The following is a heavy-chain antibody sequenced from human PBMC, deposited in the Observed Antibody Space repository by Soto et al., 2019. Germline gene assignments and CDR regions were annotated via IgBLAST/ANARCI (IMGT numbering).Heavy chain of an antibody. V-gene: IGHV4-30-4*01. D-gene: IGHD2-15*01. CDR3: ARDGYCSGGSCQYWFDP. CDR1: GGSISSGDYY. CDR2: IYYSGST. J-gene: IGHJ5*02. Sequence: SETLSLTCTVSGGSISSGDYYWGWIRQPPGKGLEWIGYIYYSGSTYYNPSLKSRVTISVDTSKNQFSLKLSSVTAADTAVYYCARDGYCSGGSCQYWFDPWGQGTLVTVSS.